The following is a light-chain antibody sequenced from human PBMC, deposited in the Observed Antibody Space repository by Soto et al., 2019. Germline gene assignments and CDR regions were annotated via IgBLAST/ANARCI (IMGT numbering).Light chain of an antibody. J-gene: IGLJ3*02. CDR1: SSNIGNNF. CDR2: ESD. V-gene: IGLV1-51*02. Sequence: QSVLTQPPSVSAAPRQKVTISCSGSSSNIGNNFVSWYQHLPGTAPKLLIFESDKLPSGIPDRFSASKSGTSATLGITGLQTGDEADYYCGTWDSSLSAVVFGGGTQLTVL. CDR3: GTWDSSLSAVV.